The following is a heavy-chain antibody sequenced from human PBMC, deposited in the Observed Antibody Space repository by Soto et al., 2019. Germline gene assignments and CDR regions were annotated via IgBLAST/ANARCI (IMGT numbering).Heavy chain of an antibody. J-gene: IGHJ4*02. CDR2: SGGSGGIT. CDR1: GFTFSSYA. Sequence: GGSLRLSCAASGFTFSSYAMSCVRQAPGKGLECVSVSGGSGGITYYADSVNGRFTVSRDNSKKTMSLQMNSLRAEDTAVYYCPKVSGDSGGYYGDRLEYWGQGTMVTVSS. CDR3: PKVSGDSGGYYGDRLEY. V-gene: IGHV3-23*01. D-gene: IGHD3-22*01.